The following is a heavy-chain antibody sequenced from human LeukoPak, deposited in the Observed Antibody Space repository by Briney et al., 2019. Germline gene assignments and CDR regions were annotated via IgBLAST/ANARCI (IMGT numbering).Heavy chain of an antibody. CDR3: ARARIAAAGHFDY. V-gene: IGHV4-34*01. CDR1: GGSFSGYY. Sequence: SETLSLTCAVYGGSFSGYYWSWIRQPPGKGLEWIGEINHSGSTNYNPSLKSRVTISVDTSKNQFSLKLSSVTAADTAVYYYARARIAAAGHFDYWGQGTLVTVSS. J-gene: IGHJ4*02. D-gene: IGHD6-13*01. CDR2: INHSGST.